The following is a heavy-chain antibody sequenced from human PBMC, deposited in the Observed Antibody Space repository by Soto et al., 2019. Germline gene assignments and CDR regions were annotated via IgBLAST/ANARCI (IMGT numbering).Heavy chain of an antibody. V-gene: IGHV4-59*08. Sequence: QVQLQESGPGLVKPSETLSLTCTVSGGSISSYYWSWIRQPPGKGLEWIGYIYYSGSTNYNPSLKSRVTISVDTSKNQFPLKLSFVTAADTAVYYCARQWGTDAFDIWGQGTMVTVSS. D-gene: IGHD1-1*01. CDR2: IYYSGST. CDR3: ARQWGTDAFDI. J-gene: IGHJ3*02. CDR1: GGSISSYY.